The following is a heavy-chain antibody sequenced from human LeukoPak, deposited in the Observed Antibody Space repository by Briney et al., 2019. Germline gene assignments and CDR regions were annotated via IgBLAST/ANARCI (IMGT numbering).Heavy chain of an antibody. CDR1: GYTFTAYN. CDR3: ARGGFSDY. D-gene: IGHD3-16*01. CDR2: INPDTGGT. V-gene: IGHV1-2*02. J-gene: IGHJ4*02. Sequence: ASVKVSCKTSGYTFTAYNIHWVRQAPGQGLVWMAWINPDTGGTTYAQKFQGRVTVTRDTSISTVYMELRRLTFDGTAVYYCARGGFSDYWGQGTLVTVSS.